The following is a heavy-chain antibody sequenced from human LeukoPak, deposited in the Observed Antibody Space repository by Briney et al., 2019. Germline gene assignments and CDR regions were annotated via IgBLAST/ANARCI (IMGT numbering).Heavy chain of an antibody. D-gene: IGHD3-10*01. CDR1: GFTFSTYS. J-gene: IGHJ3*02. Sequence: AGGPLRLSCAASGFTFSTYSMNWVRKAPGKGLEWVSFIDTSGSYIYYGDSMKGRFTISRDNAKNSLYLQMSGLRAEDTAVYYCARGRSITLLRGVAMSDGFDIWGQGAMVTVSS. CDR2: IDTSGSYI. V-gene: IGHV3-21*01. CDR3: ARGRSITLLRGVAMSDGFDI.